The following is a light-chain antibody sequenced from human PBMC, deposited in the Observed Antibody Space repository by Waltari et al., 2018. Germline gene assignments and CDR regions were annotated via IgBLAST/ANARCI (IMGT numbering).Light chain of an antibody. CDR3: ATWDDTLNMV. CDR2: RND. CDR1: SSNIGTYY. Sequence: QSVLTQPPSASETPGQRVTISCSGSSSNIGTYYLYWYHQLPGTAPNLLIYRNDQRPSGVPDLFSGSKAGASASRAISGLRSEDEADYYCATWDDTLNMVFGGGTKLTVL. V-gene: IGLV1-47*01. J-gene: IGLJ2*01.